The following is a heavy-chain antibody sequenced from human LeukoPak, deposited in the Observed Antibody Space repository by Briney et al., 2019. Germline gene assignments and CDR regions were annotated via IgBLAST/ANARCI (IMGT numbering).Heavy chain of an antibody. CDR1: GASISSPNW. D-gene: IGHD4-17*01. Sequence: SETLSLTCAVSGASISSPNWWNWVRQSPGKELEWIGEISHSGSINYNPSLKSRVTISVDTSKSQFSLKLSSVTAADTAVYYCARVITEPRFDYGEYLGYYHYMDVWGKGTTVTVSS. V-gene: IGHV4-4*02. CDR2: ISHSGSI. J-gene: IGHJ6*03. CDR3: ARVITEPRFDYGEYLGYYHYMDV.